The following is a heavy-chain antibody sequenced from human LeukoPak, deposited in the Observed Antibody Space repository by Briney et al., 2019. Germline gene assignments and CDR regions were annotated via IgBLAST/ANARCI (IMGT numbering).Heavy chain of an antibody. Sequence: GGSLRLSCAASGFTLRNAWVSWVRQAPGKGLEWVGRIKRKNDLGTTDCAAPVKARFTISRDDSKNTLYLQMNSLKTEDTAVYYCTAENFLYAFDIWGQGTMVTVSS. J-gene: IGHJ3*02. D-gene: IGHD1-7*01. CDR1: GFTLRNAW. V-gene: IGHV3-15*01. CDR2: IKRKNDLGTT. CDR3: TAENFLYAFDI.